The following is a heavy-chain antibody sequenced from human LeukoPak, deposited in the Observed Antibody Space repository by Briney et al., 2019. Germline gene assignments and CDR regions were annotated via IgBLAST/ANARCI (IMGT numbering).Heavy chain of an antibody. CDR1: GFTFSSYA. CDR3: VKGSTAMVTYYFDY. CDR2: ISGSGVTT. V-gene: IGHV3-23*01. J-gene: IGHJ4*02. D-gene: IGHD5-18*01. Sequence: GGSLRLSCVASGFTFSSYAMGWVRQAPGKGLEWVSAISGSGVTTHYAGSVKGRFSITRDNSKDTLYLRRSSLRVEDTAIYYCVKGSTAMVTYYFDYWGQGTLVTVSS.